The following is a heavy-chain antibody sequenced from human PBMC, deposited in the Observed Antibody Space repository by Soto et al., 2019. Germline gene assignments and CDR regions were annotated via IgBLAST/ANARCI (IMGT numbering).Heavy chain of an antibody. V-gene: IGHV4-34*01. CDR2: INHSGST. D-gene: IGHD5-12*01. J-gene: IGHJ6*03. Sequence: AETLSLTCAVYGGSFSGYYWSWIRQPPGKGLEWIGEINHSGSTNYNPSLKSRVTISVDTSKNQFSLKLSSVTAADTAVYYCARGFSRGYSGYGPRYYYYYYMDVWGKRTTVTVSS. CDR3: ARGFSRGYSGYGPRYYYYYYMDV. CDR1: GGSFSGYY.